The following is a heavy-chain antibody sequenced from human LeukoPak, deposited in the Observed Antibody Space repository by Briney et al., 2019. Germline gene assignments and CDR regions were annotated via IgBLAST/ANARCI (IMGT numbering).Heavy chain of an antibody. CDR3: ARRGTSCSGGSCYSKYLDY. Sequence: GESLKISCKGSGYRFTSDWIGWVRQMPGKGLEWMGIIYPGDSDTRYSPSFQGQVTISADKSITTAYLQWSSLKASDTAMYYCARRGTSCSGGSCYSKYLDYWGQGSLVTVSS. CDR2: IYPGDSDT. D-gene: IGHD2-15*01. CDR1: GYRFTSDW. V-gene: IGHV5-51*01. J-gene: IGHJ4*02.